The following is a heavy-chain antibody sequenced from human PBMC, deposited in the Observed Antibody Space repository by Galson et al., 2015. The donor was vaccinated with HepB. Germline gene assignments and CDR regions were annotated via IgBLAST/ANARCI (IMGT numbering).Heavy chain of an antibody. CDR2: ISNSAGYA. CDR3: ARETGSRNYYYPTN. D-gene: IGHD3-10*01. CDR1: GFTFSGYY. J-gene: IGHJ4*02. Sequence: SLRLSCAASGFTFSGYYMSWIRQAPGKGLEWVSYISNSAGYANYADSVKGRFAISRDNAKNSLYLQMNSLRAEDTAVYYCARETGSRNYYYPTNWGQGTLVTVS. V-gene: IGHV3-11*05.